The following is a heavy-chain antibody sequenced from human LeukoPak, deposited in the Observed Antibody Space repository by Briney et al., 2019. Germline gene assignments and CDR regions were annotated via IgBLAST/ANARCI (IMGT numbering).Heavy chain of an antibody. Sequence: SETLSLTCAVYGGSFSGYYWSWIRQPPGKGLEWIGEINHSGSTNYNPSLKSRVTISVDTSKNQFSLKLSSVTAADTAVYYCARGNSSSSFDYWGQGTLVIVSS. CDR1: GGSFSGYY. V-gene: IGHV4-34*01. CDR2: INHSGST. CDR3: ARGNSSSSFDY. D-gene: IGHD6-6*01. J-gene: IGHJ4*02.